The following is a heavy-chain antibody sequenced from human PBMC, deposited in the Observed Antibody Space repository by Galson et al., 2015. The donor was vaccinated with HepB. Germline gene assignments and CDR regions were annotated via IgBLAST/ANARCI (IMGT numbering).Heavy chain of an antibody. Sequence: SLRLSCAASGITFSDYHMSWIRQAPGKGLEWISYISSSGSTKSYADSVKGRFPISRDNAKNSLYLQMNSLRAEDTAVYYCARATLRWFDPWGQGTLVTVSS. J-gene: IGHJ5*02. D-gene: IGHD2/OR15-2a*01. V-gene: IGHV3-11*01. CDR1: GITFSDYH. CDR2: ISSSGSTK. CDR3: ARATLRWFDP.